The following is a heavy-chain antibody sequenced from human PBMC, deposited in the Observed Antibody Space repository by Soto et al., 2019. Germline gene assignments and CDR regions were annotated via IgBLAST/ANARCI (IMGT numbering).Heavy chain of an antibody. D-gene: IGHD6-6*01. CDR2: ISAYNGNT. CDR1: GYTFTSYG. V-gene: IGHV1-18*01. CDR3: AREHCSSSFFAFDI. Sequence: VSVKVSCKASGYTFTSYGISWARQAPGQGLEWMGWISAYNGNTNYAQKLQGRVTMTTDTSTSTAYMELRSLRSDDTSLYYCAREHCSSSFFAFDIWGQGTMVTVSS. J-gene: IGHJ3*02.